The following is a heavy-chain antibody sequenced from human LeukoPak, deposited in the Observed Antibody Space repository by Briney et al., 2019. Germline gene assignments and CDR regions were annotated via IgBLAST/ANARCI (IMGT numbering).Heavy chain of an antibody. V-gene: IGHV3-30-3*01. Sequence: PGGSLRLSCAASGFTFSSYAMHWVRQAPGKGLEWVAVISYDGSNKYYADSVKGRFTISGDNSKNTLYLQMNSLRAEDTAVYYCARWEWPMGDYYYYYGMDVWGQGTTVTVSS. CDR1: GFTFSSYA. J-gene: IGHJ6*02. D-gene: IGHD3-3*01. CDR3: ARWEWPMGDYYYYYGMDV. CDR2: ISYDGSNK.